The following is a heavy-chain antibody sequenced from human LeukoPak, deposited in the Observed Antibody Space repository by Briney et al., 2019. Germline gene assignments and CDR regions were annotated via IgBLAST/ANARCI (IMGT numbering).Heavy chain of an antibody. CDR3: ARSMVRGLITPFDAFDI. CDR2: IRQDGNEK. CDR1: GFTFNSYS. V-gene: IGHV3-7*03. D-gene: IGHD3-10*01. Sequence: GGSLRLSCAASGFTFNSYSMSWVRQAPGKGLEWVANIRQDGNEKYYVDSVKGRFTISRDNAKSSLYLQMNSLRAEDTAMYYCARSMVRGLITPFDAFDIWGQGTKVTVSS. J-gene: IGHJ3*02.